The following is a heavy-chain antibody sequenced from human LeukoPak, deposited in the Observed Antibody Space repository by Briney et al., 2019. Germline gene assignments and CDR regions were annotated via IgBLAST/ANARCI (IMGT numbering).Heavy chain of an antibody. Sequence: QASETLSLTCTVSGGSISSSSYYWGWIRQPPGKGLEWVSGISGSDDSTSYADSVKGRFTISRDNSKDTLYLQMNSLRADDTAVYYCAKGYSSGWFFFDYWGQGTLVTVSS. J-gene: IGHJ4*02. V-gene: IGHV3-23*01. CDR2: ISGSDDST. CDR3: AKGYSSGWFFFDY. D-gene: IGHD6-19*01. CDR1: GGSISSSSYY.